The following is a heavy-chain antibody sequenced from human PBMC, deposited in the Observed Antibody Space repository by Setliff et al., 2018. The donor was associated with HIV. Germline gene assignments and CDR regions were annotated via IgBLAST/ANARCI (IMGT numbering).Heavy chain of an antibody. D-gene: IGHD3-3*01. CDR3: ARVSAHYFGVIFIPVYFDY. Sequence: PSETLSLTCAVSGYSISSGYYWGWVRQPPGKGLEWIGSIYLSESTYYNPSLKSRVTISVDTSKNQFSLKLSSVTAADTAVYYCARVSAHYFGVIFIPVYFDYWGQGTPVTVSS. CDR1: GYSISSGYY. V-gene: IGHV4-38-2*01. CDR2: IYLSEST. J-gene: IGHJ4*02.